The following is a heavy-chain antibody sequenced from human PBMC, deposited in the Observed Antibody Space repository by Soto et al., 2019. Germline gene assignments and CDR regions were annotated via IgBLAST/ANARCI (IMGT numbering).Heavy chain of an antibody. Sequence: QVQLVESGGGVVQPGRYLRLSCAASGFTFSNYGMHWVRQAPGKGLEWVAVISYVGGDEYYADSVKGRFTISRDNSKDTLYLQMNSLRAEDTSVYYCAKDRYCSGGNCYYDAFDVWGQGTMVTVSS. CDR3: AKDRYCSGGNCYYDAFDV. CDR2: ISYVGGDE. D-gene: IGHD2-15*01. V-gene: IGHV3-30*18. CDR1: GFTFSNYG. J-gene: IGHJ3*01.